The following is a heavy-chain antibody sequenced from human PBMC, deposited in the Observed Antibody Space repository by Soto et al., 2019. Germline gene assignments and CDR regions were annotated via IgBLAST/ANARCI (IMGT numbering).Heavy chain of an antibody. J-gene: IGHJ4*02. V-gene: IGHV3-30-3*01. CDR1: GFSFSRFA. CDR2: ITKDGSVI. CDR3: ARSRSGAVPDSLGF. D-gene: IGHD3-10*01. Sequence: QVQLVESGGGVVQPGGSVRLSCAASGFSFSRFAIHWVRQAPGKGLEWVAVITKDGSVIYYADSVKGRFTISRDNSKSSLFLQVNSLTSEDTAVYHCARSRSGAVPDSLGFWGQGTLVTVSS.